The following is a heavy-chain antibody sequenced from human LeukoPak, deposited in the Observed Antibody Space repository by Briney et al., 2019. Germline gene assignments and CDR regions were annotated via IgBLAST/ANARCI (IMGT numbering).Heavy chain of an antibody. V-gene: IGHV1-69*06. CDR1: GGTFSHYA. CDR2: FIPIFGTA. Sequence: ASVRVSCKASGGTFSHYAISSVRQAPGQALEWMGGFIPIFGTANYAQKFRGRVTITADKTTRTAYMKQSSLRSEDTAVYYCARGGLPFYYYYMDVWGKGTTVTISS. CDR3: ARGGLPFYYYYMDV. J-gene: IGHJ6*03.